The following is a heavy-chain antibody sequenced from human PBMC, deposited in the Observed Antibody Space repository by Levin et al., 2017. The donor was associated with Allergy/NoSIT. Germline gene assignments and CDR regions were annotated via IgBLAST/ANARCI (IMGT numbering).Heavy chain of an antibody. CDR1: GGSISSGGYS. CDR3: ARGSLGDDPPWDYYYGMDV. D-gene: IGHD3-3*01. CDR2: IYHSGST. J-gene: IGHJ6*02. V-gene: IGHV4-30-2*01. Sequence: SETLSLTCAVSGGSISSGGYSWSWIRQPPGKGLEWIGYIYHSGSTYYNPSLKSRVTISVDRSKNQFSLKLSSVTAADTAVYYCARGSLGDDPPWDYYYGMDVWGQGTTVTVSS.